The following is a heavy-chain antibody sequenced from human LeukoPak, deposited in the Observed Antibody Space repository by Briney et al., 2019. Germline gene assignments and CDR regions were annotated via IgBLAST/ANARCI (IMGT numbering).Heavy chain of an antibody. J-gene: IGHJ4*02. CDR2: IIPIFGTA. V-gene: IGHV1-69*13. D-gene: IGHD2-2*01. CDR3: AREGCSSTSCYDGMAPFDY. CDR1: GGTFSSYA. Sequence: SVKVSCKACGGTFSSYAISWVRQAPGQGLEGMGGIIPIFGTANYAQKFQGRVTITADESTSTAYMELSSLRSEDTAVYYCAREGCSSTSCYDGMAPFDYWGQGTLVTVSS.